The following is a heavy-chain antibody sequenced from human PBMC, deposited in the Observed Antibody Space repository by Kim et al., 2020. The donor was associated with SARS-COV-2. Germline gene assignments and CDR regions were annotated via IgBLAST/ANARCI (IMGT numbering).Heavy chain of an antibody. J-gene: IGHJ5*02. V-gene: IGHV1-46*01. CDR1: GYTFTSYY. Sequence: ASVKVSCKASGYTFTSYYMHWVRQAPGQGLEWMGIINPSGGSTSYAQKFQGRVTMTRDTSTSTVYMELSSLRSEDTAVYYCARDLKKWFGELLISWGWFDPWGQGTLVTVSS. CDR3: ARDLKKWFGELLISWGWFDP. CDR2: INPSGGST. D-gene: IGHD3-10*01.